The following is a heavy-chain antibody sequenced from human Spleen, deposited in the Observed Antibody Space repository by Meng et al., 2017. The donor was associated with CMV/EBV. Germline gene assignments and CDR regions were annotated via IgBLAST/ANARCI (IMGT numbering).Heavy chain of an antibody. CDR2: IYHSGST. D-gene: IGHD7-27*01. Sequence: TLSLTCTVSGYSISSGYYWGWIRQPPGKGLEWIGSIYHSGSTYYNPSLKSRVTISVDTSKNQFSLKLSSVTAADTAVYYCARAGLGIDDYWGQGTLVTVSS. V-gene: IGHV4-38-2*02. CDR3: ARAGLGIDDY. CDR1: GYSISSGYY. J-gene: IGHJ4*02.